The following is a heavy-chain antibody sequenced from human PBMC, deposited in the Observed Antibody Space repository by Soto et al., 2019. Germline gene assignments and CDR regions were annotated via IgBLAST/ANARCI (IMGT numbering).Heavy chain of an antibody. J-gene: IGHJ6*02. Sequence: GSLRLSCAASGFTFSNAWMNWVRQAPGKGLEWVGRIKSKTDGGTTDYAAPVKGRFTISRDDSKNTLYLQMNSLKTEDTAVYYCTTDPIAVAGLDYYYGMDVWGQGTTVTVSS. CDR3: TTDPIAVAGLDYYYGMDV. CDR1: GFTFSNAW. D-gene: IGHD6-19*01. CDR2: IKSKTDGGTT. V-gene: IGHV3-15*07.